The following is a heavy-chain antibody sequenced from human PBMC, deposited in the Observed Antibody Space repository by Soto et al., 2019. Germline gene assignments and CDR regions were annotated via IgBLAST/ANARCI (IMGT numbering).Heavy chain of an antibody. CDR2: IIPLLYTP. D-gene: IGHD5-18*01. V-gene: IGHV1-69*13. CDR3: AMGDSYGRFDS. J-gene: IGHJ4*02. Sequence: SVKVSCKAPGGTFSNYAVSWVRQAPGQGLEWMGGIIPLLYTPSYARKFEDRVTIIADESTSTAYMDLAGLRSDDTAVYYCAMGDSYGRFDSWGQGTLVTVSS. CDR1: GGTFSNYA.